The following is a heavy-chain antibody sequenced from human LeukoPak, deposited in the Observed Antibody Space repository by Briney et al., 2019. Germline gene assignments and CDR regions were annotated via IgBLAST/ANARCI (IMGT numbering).Heavy chain of an antibody. CDR2: IYYSGST. CDR3: ARFGDGYTDYYGMDG. CDR1: GGSISSYY. J-gene: IGHJ6*02. V-gene: IGHV4-59*01. D-gene: IGHD5-24*01. Sequence: KSSATLSLTCTVSGGSISSYYSSWIRQPPGKGREWIGYIYYSGSTNYNPSLKSRVNISVDTSKNQFSLKLSSVNAADTAVYYCARFGDGYTDYYGMDGWGQGTTVTDSS.